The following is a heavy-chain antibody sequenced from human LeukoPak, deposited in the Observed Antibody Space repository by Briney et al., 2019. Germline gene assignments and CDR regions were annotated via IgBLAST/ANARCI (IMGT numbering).Heavy chain of an antibody. J-gene: IGHJ3*02. CDR1: GGSISSYY. V-gene: IGHV4-59*01. CDR2: IYYSGST. Sequence: PSETLSLTCTVSGGSISSYYWSWIRQPPGKGLEWIGYIYYSGSTNYNPSLKSRVTISVDTSKNQFSLKLSSVTAADTAVYYCARVGSYLDAFDIWGQGTMVTASS. CDR3: ARVGSYLDAFDI. D-gene: IGHD1-26*01.